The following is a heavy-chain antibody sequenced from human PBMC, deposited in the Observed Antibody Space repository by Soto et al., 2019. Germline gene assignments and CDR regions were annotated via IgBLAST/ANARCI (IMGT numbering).Heavy chain of an antibody. Sequence: QVQLVESGGGVVQPGRSLRLSCAASGFTFSSYGMHWVRQAPGKGLEWVAVIWYDGSNKYYADSVKGRFTISRDNSKNTLYLQMNSLRAEDTAVYYCARGVDYGPNYDAFDIWGQGTMVTVSS. CDR2: IWYDGSNK. V-gene: IGHV3-33*01. CDR1: GFTFSSYG. D-gene: IGHD3-10*01. CDR3: ARGVDYGPNYDAFDI. J-gene: IGHJ3*02.